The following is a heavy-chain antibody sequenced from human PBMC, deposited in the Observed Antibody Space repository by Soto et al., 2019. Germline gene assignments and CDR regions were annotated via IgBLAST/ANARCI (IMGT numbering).Heavy chain of an antibody. CDR2: IHSSGST. D-gene: IGHD6-13*01. V-gene: IGHV4-4*07. CDR3: ARDQGVAAAGITWFDP. Sequence: PSETRSLTWTVSGASMNSYHWSWIRQPAGKGLEWIGHIHSSGSTNYNPSLKSRVTMSVDTSKNQFSLRLMSLTAADTAVYYCARDQGVAAAGITWFDPWGQGSLVTVSS. CDR1: GASMNSYH. J-gene: IGHJ5*02.